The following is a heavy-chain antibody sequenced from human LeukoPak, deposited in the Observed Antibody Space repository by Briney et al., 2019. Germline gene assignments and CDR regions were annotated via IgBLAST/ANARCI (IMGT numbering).Heavy chain of an antibody. CDR1: GGSISIGGYY. Sequence: SETLSLTCTVSGGSISIGGYYWSWIRQHPGKGLEWIGYIYYSGSTYYNPSLKSRVTISVDTSKNQFSLKLSSVTAADTAVYYCARFSPSGYYYFDYWGQGTLVTVSS. V-gene: IGHV4-31*03. J-gene: IGHJ4*02. D-gene: IGHD3-3*01. CDR2: IYYSGST. CDR3: ARFSPSGYYYFDY.